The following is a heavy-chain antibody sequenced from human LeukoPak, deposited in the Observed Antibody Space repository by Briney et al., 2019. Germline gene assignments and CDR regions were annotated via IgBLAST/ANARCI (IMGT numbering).Heavy chain of an antibody. Sequence: PGGSLRLSCAASGFTLSSYWMHWVRQAPGKGLVWVSRINSDGSGTFYADSVKGRFTISRDNAKNTLYLQMNSLRAEDTAVYYCAIDYYGSGDYWGQGTLVTVPS. V-gene: IGHV3-74*01. CDR2: INSDGSGT. J-gene: IGHJ4*02. CDR3: AIDYYGSGDY. CDR1: GFTLSSYW. D-gene: IGHD3-10*01.